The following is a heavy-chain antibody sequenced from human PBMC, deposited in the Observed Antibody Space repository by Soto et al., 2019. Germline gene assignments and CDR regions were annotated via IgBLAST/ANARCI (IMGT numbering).Heavy chain of an antibody. J-gene: IGHJ3*02. D-gene: IGHD1-1*01. CDR3: ARGPYNWGYDALDI. CDR2: INHSGST. CDR1: GGSFSGYY. V-gene: IGHV4-34*01. Sequence: SETLSLTCAVYGGSFSGYYWSWIRQPPGKGLEWIGEINHSGSTNYNPSLKSRVTISVDTSKNQFSLKLSSVTAADTAVYYCARGPYNWGYDALDIWGQGTMVTVSS.